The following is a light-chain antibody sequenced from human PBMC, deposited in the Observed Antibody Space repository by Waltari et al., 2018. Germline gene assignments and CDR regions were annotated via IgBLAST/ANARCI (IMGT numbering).Light chain of an antibody. Sequence: EIVLTQSPATLSLSPGERAALSCRASQSVSSYLAWYQQKPGQAPRHLIYDSSNRSTGIPARFSGSGSGTYFTLTISSLEPEDSAVYYCQQRSNWPPVTFGGGTKVEIK. CDR2: DSS. J-gene: IGKJ4*01. V-gene: IGKV3-11*01. CDR1: QSVSSY. CDR3: QQRSNWPPVT.